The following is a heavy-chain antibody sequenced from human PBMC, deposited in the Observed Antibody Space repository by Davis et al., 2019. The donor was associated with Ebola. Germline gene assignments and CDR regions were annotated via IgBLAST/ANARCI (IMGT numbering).Heavy chain of an antibody. Sequence: PSETLSLTCTVSGGSISSGDYYWSWIRQPPGKGLEWIGYIYYSGSTNYNPSLKSRVTISVDTSKNQFSLKLSSVTAADTAVYYCARDATGSSGPYWFDPWGQGTLVTVSS. CDR3: ARDATGSSGPYWFDP. J-gene: IGHJ5*02. CDR1: GGSISSGDYY. CDR2: IYYSGST. D-gene: IGHD6-25*01. V-gene: IGHV4-61*08.